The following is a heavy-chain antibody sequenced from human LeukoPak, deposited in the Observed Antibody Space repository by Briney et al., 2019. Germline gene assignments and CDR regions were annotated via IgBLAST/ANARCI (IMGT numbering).Heavy chain of an antibody. CDR1: GYTFTSYD. D-gene: IGHD3-10*01. V-gene: IGHV1-8*01. CDR3: ARGPRKMVRGVVNWFDP. Sequence: ASVKVSCKASGYTFTSYDINWVRQATGQGLEWMGWMNPNSGNTGYAQKFQGRVTMTRNTSISTAYMELSCLRSEDTAVCYCARGPRKMVRGVVNWFDPWGQGTLVTVSS. CDR2: MNPNSGNT. J-gene: IGHJ5*02.